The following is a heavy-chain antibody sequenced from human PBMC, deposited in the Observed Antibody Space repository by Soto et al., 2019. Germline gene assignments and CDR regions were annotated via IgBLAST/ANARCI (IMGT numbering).Heavy chain of an antibody. Sequence: EVQLLESGGILVQPGGSLRLSCAASGFTFTNYAMSWVRQAQGKGLEWVSVISDSGSHTYYVDSVKGRFTISRDNFKNTLYLQMNSLGADDTALYYCAKGDMSNWYNHWGQGTLVTVSS. CDR1: GFTFTNYA. CDR2: ISDSGSHT. V-gene: IGHV3-23*01. CDR3: AKGDMSNWYNH. D-gene: IGHD2-15*01. J-gene: IGHJ5*02.